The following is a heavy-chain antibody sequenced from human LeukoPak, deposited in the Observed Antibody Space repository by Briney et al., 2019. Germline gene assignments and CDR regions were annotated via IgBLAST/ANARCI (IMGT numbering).Heavy chain of an antibody. D-gene: IGHD3-22*01. V-gene: IGHV3-9*01. CDR3: AKVKRPYDSSSFDY. Sequence: GGSLRLSCAASGFTFDDYAMHWVRQAPGKGLEWVSGISWNSGSIGYADSVKGRFTISRDNAKNSLYLQMNSLRAEDTAVYYCAKVKRPYDSSSFDYWGQGTLVTVSS. CDR1: GFTFDDYA. CDR2: ISWNSGSI. J-gene: IGHJ4*02.